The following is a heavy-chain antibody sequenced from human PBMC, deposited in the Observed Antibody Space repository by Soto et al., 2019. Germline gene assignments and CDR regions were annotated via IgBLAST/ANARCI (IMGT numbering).Heavy chain of an antibody. CDR3: ARHPHPRIAAAGTSWFDP. CDR2: IYYSGST. CDR1: GGSISSSSYY. V-gene: IGHV4-39*01. Sequence: QLQLQESGPGLVKPSETLSLTCTVSGGSISSSSYYWGWIRQPPGKGLEWIGSIYYSGSTYYNPSLKSRVTISVDTSKNQFSLKLSSVTAADTAVYYCARHPHPRIAAAGTSWFDPWGQGTLVTVSS. D-gene: IGHD6-13*01. J-gene: IGHJ5*02.